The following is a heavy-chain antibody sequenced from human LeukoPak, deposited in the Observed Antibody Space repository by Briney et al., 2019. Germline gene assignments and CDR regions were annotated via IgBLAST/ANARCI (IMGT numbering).Heavy chain of an antibody. V-gene: IGHV4-34*01. Sequence: SETLSLTCAVYGGSFSGYYWSWIRQPPGKGLEWIGSIYYSGSTYYNPSLKSRVTISVDTSKNQFSLKLSSVTAADTAVYYCARPITDYWGQGTLVTVSS. CDR3: ARPITDY. CDR1: GGSFSGYY. J-gene: IGHJ4*02. CDR2: IYYSGST. D-gene: IGHD5-12*01.